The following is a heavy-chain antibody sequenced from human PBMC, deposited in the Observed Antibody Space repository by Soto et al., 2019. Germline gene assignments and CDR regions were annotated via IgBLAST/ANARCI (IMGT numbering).Heavy chain of an antibody. CDR1: GFTFSSNW. Sequence: EVQLVESGGGLVQPGGSLRLSCAASGFTFSSNWMHWVRQGPGKGLVWVSRIDNDGSSRDYADSVKGRFTISRDNAKNTLYLEMSSLSAEDPAVYYCAPGRGWYSPDYWGQGTLVTVSS. CDR3: APGRGWYSPDY. D-gene: IGHD6-19*01. CDR2: IDNDGSSR. V-gene: IGHV3-74*01. J-gene: IGHJ4*02.